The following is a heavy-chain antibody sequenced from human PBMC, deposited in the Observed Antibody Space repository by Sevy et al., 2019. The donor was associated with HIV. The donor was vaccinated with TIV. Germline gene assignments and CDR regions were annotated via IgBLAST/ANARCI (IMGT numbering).Heavy chain of an antibody. Sequence: ASVKVSCEVSGYTLSELSMHWVRLAPGKGLEWMGSFDPEDEETTYAQKFQGRVTMTEDTSTDTAYMELSSLRSEDTAVYYCATTKDYYDSSGSPFDYWGQGTLVTVSS. J-gene: IGHJ4*02. CDR1: GYTLSELS. CDR2: FDPEDEET. V-gene: IGHV1-24*01. CDR3: ATTKDYYDSSGSPFDY. D-gene: IGHD3-22*01.